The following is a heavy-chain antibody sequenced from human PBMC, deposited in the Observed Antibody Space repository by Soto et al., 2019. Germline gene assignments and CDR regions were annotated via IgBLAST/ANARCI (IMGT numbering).Heavy chain of an antibody. V-gene: IGHV3-30-3*01. CDR2: ISYDGSNK. J-gene: IGHJ2*01. CDR1: GFTFSSYA. D-gene: IGHD3-22*01. CDR3: ASDPVKSWYFDL. Sequence: QVQLVESGGGVVQPGRSLRLSCAASGFTFSSYAMHWVRQAPGKGLEWVAVISYDGSNKYYADSVKGRFTISRDNSKNPLYLQMNSLRADDTAVYYCASDPVKSWYFDLWGRGTLVTVSS.